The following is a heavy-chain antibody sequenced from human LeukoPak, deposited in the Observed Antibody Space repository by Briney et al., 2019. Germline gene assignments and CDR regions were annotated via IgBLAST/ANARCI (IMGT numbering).Heavy chain of an antibody. CDR3: ARYKPYYDFWSGYYFDYYYYMDV. Sequence: ASVKVSCKASGYTFTSSDINWVRQATGQGLEWMGWMNPNSGNTGYAQKFQGRVTMTRNTSISTAYMELSSLRSEDTAVYYCARYKPYYDFWSGYYFDYYYYMDVWGKGTTVTVSS. V-gene: IGHV1-8*01. CDR1: GYTFTSSD. D-gene: IGHD3-3*01. J-gene: IGHJ6*03. CDR2: MNPNSGNT.